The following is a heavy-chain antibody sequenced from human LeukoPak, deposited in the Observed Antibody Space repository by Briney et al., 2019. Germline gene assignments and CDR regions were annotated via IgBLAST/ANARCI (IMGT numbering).Heavy chain of an antibody. V-gene: IGHV1-46*01. Sequence: ASVKVSCKASGYTFTSYYMHWVRQAPGQGLEWMGIINPSGGSTSYAQKFQGRVTMTRDTSTSTVYMELSSLRSEDTAVYYCARDLGEYSSGWYDNDWYFDLWGRGTLVTVSS. J-gene: IGHJ2*01. CDR1: GYTFTSYY. CDR3: ARDLGEYSSGWYDNDWYFDL. D-gene: IGHD6-19*01. CDR2: INPSGGST.